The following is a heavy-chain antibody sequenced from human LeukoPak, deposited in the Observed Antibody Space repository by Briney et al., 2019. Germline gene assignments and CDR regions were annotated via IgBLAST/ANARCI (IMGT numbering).Heavy chain of an antibody. CDR2: INAGNGNT. CDR3: ARGPGGY. J-gene: IGHJ4*02. D-gene: IGHD1-26*01. V-gene: IGHV1-3*01. CDR1: GYTFTSYA. Sequence: ASVKVSCKASGYTFTSYAMHWVRQAPGQRLEWMGWINAGNGNTKYSQKFQGRVTMTRNTSISTAYMELSSLRSEDTAVYYCARGPGGYWGQGTLVTVSS.